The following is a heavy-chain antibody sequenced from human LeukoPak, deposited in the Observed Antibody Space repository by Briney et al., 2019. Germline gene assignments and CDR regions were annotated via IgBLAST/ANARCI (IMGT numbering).Heavy chain of an antibody. Sequence: SETLSLTCAVYGGSFSGYYWSWIRQPPGKGLEWIGEINHSGSTNYNPSLKSRVTISVDTSKNQFPLKLSSVTAADTAVYYCARALEDLDYWGQGTLVTVSS. V-gene: IGHV4-34*01. D-gene: IGHD3-16*02. J-gene: IGHJ4*02. CDR3: ARALEDLDY. CDR1: GGSFSGYY. CDR2: INHSGST.